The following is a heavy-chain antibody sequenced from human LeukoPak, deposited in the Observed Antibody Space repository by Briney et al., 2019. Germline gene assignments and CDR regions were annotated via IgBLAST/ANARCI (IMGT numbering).Heavy chain of an antibody. V-gene: IGHV3-48*03. J-gene: IGHJ4*02. Sequence: GGSLRLSCAASGFTFSSYEMNWVRQAPGKGLEWVSYISSSGSTIYYADSVKGRFTISRDNAKNSLYLQMNSLRAEDTAVYYCARGWGSGSYYTLDYWGQGTLVTVSS. CDR1: GFTFSSYE. D-gene: IGHD3-10*01. CDR2: ISSSGSTI. CDR3: ARGWGSGSYYTLDY.